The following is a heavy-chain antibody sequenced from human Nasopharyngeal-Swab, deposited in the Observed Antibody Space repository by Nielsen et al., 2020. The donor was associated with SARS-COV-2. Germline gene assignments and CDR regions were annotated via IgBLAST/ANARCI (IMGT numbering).Heavy chain of an antibody. D-gene: IGHD6-19*01. Sequence: GESLKISCAASGFNFNNYAMSWVRQAPGKGPEWVSGISVSGGRTYYADSVTGRFTIPRDNSKNMLVLQMNSLRAEDTAVYYCAKEEQWLVHDWGQGTLVTVSS. J-gene: IGHJ4*02. CDR1: GFNFNNYA. V-gene: IGHV3-23*01. CDR2: ISVSGGRT. CDR3: AKEEQWLVHD.